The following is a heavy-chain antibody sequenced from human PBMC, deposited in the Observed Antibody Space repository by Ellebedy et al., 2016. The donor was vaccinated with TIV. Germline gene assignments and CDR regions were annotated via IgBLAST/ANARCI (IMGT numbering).Heavy chain of an antibody. J-gene: IGHJ3*02. CDR3: ARASSGWYEGTGAFDI. CDR1: GFTFSSYA. V-gene: IGHV3-64*01. CDR2: ISNNGGST. D-gene: IGHD6-19*01. Sequence: GESLKISCAASGFTFSSYAMHWVRQAPGKGLEYVSAISNNGGSTYYANSVKGRFTISRDNSKNTLYLQMGSLRAEDMAVYYCARASSGWYEGTGAFDIWGQGTMVTVSS.